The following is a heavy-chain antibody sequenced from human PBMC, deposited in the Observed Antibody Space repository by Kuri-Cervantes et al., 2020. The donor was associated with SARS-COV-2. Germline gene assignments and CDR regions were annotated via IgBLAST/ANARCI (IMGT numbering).Heavy chain of an antibody. CDR2: ISAYNGNT. D-gene: IGHD3-9*01. CDR1: GYTFTSYG. J-gene: IGHJ6*03. Sequence: ASVKVSCKASGYTFTSYGISRVRQAPGQGLEWMGWISAYNGNTNYAQKLQGRVTMTRDTSISTAYMELSRLRSDDTAVYYCARDSAVLRYFDWLPIHHYYYYYMDVWGKGTTVTVSS. CDR3: ARDSAVLRYFDWLPIHHYYYYYMDV. V-gene: IGHV1-18*04.